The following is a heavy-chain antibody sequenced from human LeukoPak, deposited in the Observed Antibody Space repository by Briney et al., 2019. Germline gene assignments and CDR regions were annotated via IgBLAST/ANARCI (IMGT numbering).Heavy chain of an antibody. CDR3: ASSLLIAAAADY. CDR1: GFTVSSNY. D-gene: IGHD6-13*01. Sequence: GSLRLSCAASGFTVSSNYMSWVRPAPGKGLEWVSVIYSGGSTCYADSVKGRFTISRDNSKNTLYLQMNSLRAEDTAVYYCASSLLIAAAADYWGQGTLVTVSS. J-gene: IGHJ4*02. CDR2: IYSGGST. V-gene: IGHV3-53*01.